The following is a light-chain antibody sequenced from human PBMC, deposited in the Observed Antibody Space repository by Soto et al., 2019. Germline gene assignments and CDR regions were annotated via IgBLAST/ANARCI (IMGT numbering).Light chain of an antibody. Sequence: QSVLTQPPSASGTPGQRVTISCSGDTSNIGSQTVNWYQQFPGTAPRLLGYSDDQWPSGVPDRFSGSKSGTSASLAINGLQSEDEATYYCAAWDGNLKGWLFGGGTKLTVL. V-gene: IGLV1-44*01. CDR2: SDD. CDR3: AAWDGNLKGWL. CDR1: TSNIGSQT. J-gene: IGLJ3*02.